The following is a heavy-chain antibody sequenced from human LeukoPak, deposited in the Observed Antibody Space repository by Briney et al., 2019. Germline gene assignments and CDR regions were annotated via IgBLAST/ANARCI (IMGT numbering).Heavy chain of an antibody. CDR1: GYTFTGYY. D-gene: IGHD6-19*01. CDR2: INPNSGGT. V-gene: IGHV1-2*02. J-gene: IGHJ4*02. CDR3: ARVRDSSGWYAYFDY. Sequence: GSVKVSCKASGYTFTGYYMHWVRQAPGQGLEWMGWINPNSGGTNYAQKFQGRVTMTRDTSISTAYMELSRLRSDDTAVYYCARVRDSSGWYAYFDYWGQGTLVTVSS.